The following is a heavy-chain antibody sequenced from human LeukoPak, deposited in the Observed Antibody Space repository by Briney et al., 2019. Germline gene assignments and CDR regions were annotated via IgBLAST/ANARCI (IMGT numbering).Heavy chain of an antibody. D-gene: IGHD6-19*01. Sequence: GGSLRLSCAASGFTFSSYGMSWVRQAPGKGLEWVSAISGSGGSTYYADSVKGRFTISRDNSKNTLYLQMNSLRAEDTAVYYCAKDQEWLVYYFDYWGQGTLVTVSS. CDR2: ISGSGGST. CDR3: AKDQEWLVYYFDY. CDR1: GFTFSSYG. J-gene: IGHJ4*02. V-gene: IGHV3-23*01.